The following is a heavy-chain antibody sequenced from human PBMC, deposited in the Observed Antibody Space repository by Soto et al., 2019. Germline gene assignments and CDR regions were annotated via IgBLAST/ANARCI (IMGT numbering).Heavy chain of an antibody. CDR2: ISYDGSNK. Sequence: QVQLVESGGGVVQPGRSLRLSCVVSGFTFSNYGMHWVRQAPGKGLEWVAVISYDGSNKYHADSVKGRFTISRDNSKDTLYLQMNRLRAEDTAVYYCAKDRDSGGYGLGDVWGQGTTVTVSS. CDR3: AKDRDSGGYGLGDV. CDR1: GFTFSNYG. J-gene: IGHJ6*02. D-gene: IGHD5-12*01. V-gene: IGHV3-30*18.